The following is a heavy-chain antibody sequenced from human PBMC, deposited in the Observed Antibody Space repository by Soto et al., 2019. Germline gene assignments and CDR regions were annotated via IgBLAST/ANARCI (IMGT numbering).Heavy chain of an antibody. CDR3: TTEVGVVVVAATPTRDY. Sequence: WGSLRLSCAASGFTFSNAWMNWVRQAPGKGLEWVGRIKSKTDGGTTDYAAPVKGRFTISRDDSKNTLYLQMNSLKTEDTAVYYCTTEVGVVVVAATPTRDYWGQGTLVTVSS. J-gene: IGHJ4*02. D-gene: IGHD2-15*01. CDR1: GFTFSNAW. V-gene: IGHV3-15*07. CDR2: IKSKTDGGTT.